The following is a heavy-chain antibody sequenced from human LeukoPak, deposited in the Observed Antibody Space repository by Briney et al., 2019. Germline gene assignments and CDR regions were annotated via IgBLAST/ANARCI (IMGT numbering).Heavy chain of an antibody. CDR2: INPNSGGT. V-gene: IGHV1-2*02. CDR3: ARGPLIRYFDWLPLSLDY. CDR1: GGTFSSYA. J-gene: IGHJ4*02. Sequence: ASVKVSCKASGGTFSSYAISWVRQAPGQGLEWMGWINPNSGGTNYAQKFQGRVTMTRDTSISTAYMELSRLRSDDTAVYYCARGPLIRYFDWLPLSLDYWGQGTLVTVSS. D-gene: IGHD3-9*01.